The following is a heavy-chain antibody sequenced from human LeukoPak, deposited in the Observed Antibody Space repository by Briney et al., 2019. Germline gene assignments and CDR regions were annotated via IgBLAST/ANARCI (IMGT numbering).Heavy chain of an antibody. CDR2: ISSGSTI. CDR3: ARGEEEGSGFYYYYYGMDV. Sequence: GGSLRLSCAASGFTFSDYYMSWIRQAPGKGLEWVSYISSGSTIYYADSVKGRFTISRDNAKNSLYLQMNSLRAEDTAVYYCARGEEEGSGFYYYYYGMDVWGQGTTVTVSS. J-gene: IGHJ6*02. V-gene: IGHV3-11*01. CDR1: GFTFSDYY. D-gene: IGHD6-19*01.